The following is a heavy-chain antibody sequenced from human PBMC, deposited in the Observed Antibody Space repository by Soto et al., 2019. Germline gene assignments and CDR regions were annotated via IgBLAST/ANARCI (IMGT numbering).Heavy chain of an antibody. CDR3: ARDSGYLL. Sequence: NPSETLSLTCTVSGGSISSYYWSWIRQPPGKGLEWIGYIYYSGSTNYNPSLKSRVTISVDTSKNQFSLKLSSVTAADTAVYYCARDSGYLLWGQGTLVTVSS. CDR1: GGSISSYY. CDR2: IYYSGST. J-gene: IGHJ4*02. V-gene: IGHV4-59*01. D-gene: IGHD2-15*01.